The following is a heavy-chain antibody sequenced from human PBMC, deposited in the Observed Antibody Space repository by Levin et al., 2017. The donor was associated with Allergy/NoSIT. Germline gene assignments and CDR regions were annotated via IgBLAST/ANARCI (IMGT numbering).Heavy chain of an antibody. D-gene: IGHD5/OR15-5a*01. J-gene: IGHJ4*02. V-gene: IGHV1-2*02. CDR3: ARIKSTMVDWVDEHFDY. CDR1: GSTFTGYH. CDR2: INPNSGGT. Sequence: GGSLRLSCKASGSTFTGYHMHWVRQAPGQGLEWVAWINPNSGGTNYEQKFQGRVTLTRDTSINTVYMELRRLKSDDTAVYYCARIKSTMVDWVDEHFDYWGQGTLVTVSS.